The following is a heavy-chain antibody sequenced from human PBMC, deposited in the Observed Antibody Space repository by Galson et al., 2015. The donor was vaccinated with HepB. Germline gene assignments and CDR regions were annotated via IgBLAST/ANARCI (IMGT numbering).Heavy chain of an antibody. Sequence: SVKVSCKASGYIFTKYVIHWVRQAPGQGLEWMGWINPGNGNTKYSQKFQGRVTITGDTSASTAYMELSSLRSEDTAVFYCASPRGSDSYYLPLDYWGQGTLVTVSS. V-gene: IGHV1-3*01. D-gene: IGHD3-10*01. J-gene: IGHJ4*02. CDR1: GYIFTKYV. CDR3: ASPRGSDSYYLPLDY. CDR2: INPGNGNT.